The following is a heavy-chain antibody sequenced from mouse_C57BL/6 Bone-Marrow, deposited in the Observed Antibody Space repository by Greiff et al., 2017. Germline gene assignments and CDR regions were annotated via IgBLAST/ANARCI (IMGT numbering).Heavy chain of an antibody. D-gene: IGHD2-3*01. V-gene: IGHV1-82*01. Sequence: QVQLQQSGPELVKPGASVKISCKASGYAFSSSWMNWVKQRPGKGLEWIGRIYPGDGDTNYNGKFKGKATLTADKSSSTAYMQLSSLTSEDSAVYFCARFPDGYYVYFAYWGQGTLVTVSA. CDR2: IYPGDGDT. J-gene: IGHJ3*01. CDR3: ARFPDGYYVYFAY. CDR1: GYAFSSSW.